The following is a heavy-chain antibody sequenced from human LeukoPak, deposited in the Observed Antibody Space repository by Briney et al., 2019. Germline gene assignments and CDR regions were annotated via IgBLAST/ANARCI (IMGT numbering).Heavy chain of an antibody. V-gene: IGHV3-23*01. Sequence: GGSLRLSCAASGFTFCSYTMSWVRPAPGKGLEWVSAISGSGGSTYYADSVKGRFTISRDNSKNTLYLQMNSLRAEDTAVYYCAKDGRRWKTYYYGSGSYPEWGQGTLVTVSS. CDR2: ISGSGGST. CDR1: GFTFCSYT. CDR3: AKDGRRWKTYYYGSGSYPE. D-gene: IGHD3-10*01. J-gene: IGHJ4*02.